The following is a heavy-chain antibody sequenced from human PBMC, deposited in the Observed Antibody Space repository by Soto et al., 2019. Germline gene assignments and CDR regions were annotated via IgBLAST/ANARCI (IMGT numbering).Heavy chain of an antibody. V-gene: IGHV4-34*01. J-gene: IGHJ4*02. CDR3: ARGPPAGTSLGLYYFDY. CDR2: INHSGST. Sequence: SETLSLTCAVYGGSFSGYYWSWIRQPPGKGLEWIGEINHSGSTNYNPSLKSRVTISVDTSKNQFSLKLSSVTAADTAVYYCARGPPAGTSLGLYYFDYWGQGTLVTVSS. D-gene: IGHD1-1*01. CDR1: GGSFSGYY.